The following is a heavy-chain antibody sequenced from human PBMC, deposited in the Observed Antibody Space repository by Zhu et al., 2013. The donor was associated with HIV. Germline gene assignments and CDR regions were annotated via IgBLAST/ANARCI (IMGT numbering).Heavy chain of an antibody. V-gene: IGHV1-46*01. J-gene: IGHJ1*01. CDR2: INPSGGST. CDR1: GYTFTSYY. CDR3: ARAPKGYCSSTSCYEGRRGLQH. Sequence: QVQLVQSGAEVKKPGASVKVSCKASGYTFTSYYMHWVRQAPGQGLEWMGIINPSGGSTSYAQKFQGRVTMTRDTSTSTVYMELSSLRSEDTAVYYCARAPKGYCSSTSCYEGRRGLQHWGQGTWSPS. D-gene: IGHD2-2*01.